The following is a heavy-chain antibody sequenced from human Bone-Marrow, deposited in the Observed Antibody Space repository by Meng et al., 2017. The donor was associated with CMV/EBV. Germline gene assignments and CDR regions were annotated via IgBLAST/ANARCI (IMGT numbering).Heavy chain of an antibody. V-gene: IGHV4-39*07. CDR3: ARESGSYDFWSGYYSPGWFDP. J-gene: IGHJ5*02. Sequence: SETLSLTCTVSGGSISSSSYYWGWIRQPPGKGLEWIGSIYYSGSTYYNPSLKSRVTISVDTSKNQFSLKLSSVTAADTAVYYCARESGSYDFWSGYYSPGWFDPWGQEPWSPSPQ. D-gene: IGHD3-3*01. CDR1: GGSISSSSYY. CDR2: IYYSGST.